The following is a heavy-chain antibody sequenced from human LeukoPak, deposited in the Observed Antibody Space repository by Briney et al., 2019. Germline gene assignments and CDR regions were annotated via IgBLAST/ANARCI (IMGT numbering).Heavy chain of an antibody. J-gene: IGHJ2*01. CDR1: GFTFSSYE. CDR2: ISSSGSTI. CDR3: AKTGYYYDRSDYYYDRSRYFDL. D-gene: IGHD3-22*01. Sequence: GGSLRLSCAASGFTFSSYEMNWVRQAPGKGLEWVSYISSSGSTIYYADSVKGRFTISRDNAKNSLYLQMNSLRAEDTAVYYCAKTGYYYDRSDYYYDRSRYFDLWGRGTLVTVSS. V-gene: IGHV3-48*03.